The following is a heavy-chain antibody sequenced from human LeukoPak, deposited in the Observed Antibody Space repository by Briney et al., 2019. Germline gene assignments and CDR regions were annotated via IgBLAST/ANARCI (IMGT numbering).Heavy chain of an antibody. CDR1: GGSVRGYY. Sequence: PSETLSLTCNVSGGSVRGYYWSWIRQPPGKGLEWIGYIYYSGTTNYNPSLKSRVTISVDTSNNQFSLNLRSVTAADTAVYYCARREYSYGYILDYWGQGTLVTVSS. CDR2: IYYSGTT. V-gene: IGHV4-59*02. D-gene: IGHD5-18*01. CDR3: ARREYSYGYILDY. J-gene: IGHJ4*02.